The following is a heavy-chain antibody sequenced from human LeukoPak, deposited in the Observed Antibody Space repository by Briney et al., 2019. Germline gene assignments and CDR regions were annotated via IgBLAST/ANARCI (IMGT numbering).Heavy chain of an antibody. V-gene: IGHV3-48*03. J-gene: IGHJ4*02. CDR1: GFTFSSYE. CDR2: ISSSGSTI. D-gene: IGHD3-22*01. Sequence: GGSLRLSCAASGFTFSSYEMNWFRRAPGKGLEWVSYISSSGSTIYYADSVKGRFTISRDNAKNSLYLQMNSLRAEDTAVYYCARGGYYYDSSGYYFDYWGQGTLVTVSS. CDR3: ARGGYYYDSSGYYFDY.